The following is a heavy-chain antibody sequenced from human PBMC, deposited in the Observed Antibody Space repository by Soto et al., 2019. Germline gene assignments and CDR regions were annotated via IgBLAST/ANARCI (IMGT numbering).Heavy chain of an antibody. D-gene: IGHD3-10*01. V-gene: IGHV4-39*01. CDR2: IYYSGST. J-gene: IGHJ4*02. CDR3: ARPHFTMVRGVRTYYFDY. Sequence: SETLSLTCTVSGGSISSSSYYWGWIRQPPGKGLEWIGSIYYSGSTYYNPSLKSRVTISVDTSKNQFSLKLSSVTAADTAVYYCARPHFTMVRGVRTYYFDYWGQGTLVTVS. CDR1: GGSISSSSYY.